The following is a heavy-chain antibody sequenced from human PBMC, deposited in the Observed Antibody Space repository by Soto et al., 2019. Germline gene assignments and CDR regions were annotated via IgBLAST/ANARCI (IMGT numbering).Heavy chain of an antibody. V-gene: IGHV3-11*01. Sequence: ESGGGLVKPGGSLRLSCAASGFTFTDYYMSWIRQAPGRGLEWLSYISSSGTTIYYADSVKGRFTISRDNAKNSLYLQMNSLRAEDTAVYYCARDMVATPNWFDPWGQGTLVTVSS. CDR3: ARDMVATPNWFDP. CDR2: ISSSGTTI. J-gene: IGHJ5*02. CDR1: GFTFTDYY. D-gene: IGHD5-12*01.